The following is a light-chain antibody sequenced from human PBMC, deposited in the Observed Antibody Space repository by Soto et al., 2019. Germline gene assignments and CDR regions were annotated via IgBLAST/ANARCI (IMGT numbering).Light chain of an antibody. Sequence: EIVLTQSPGTLSLSPGERATLSCRASQTISIYLAWYQQKPGQAPRLLIYDASNRATGIPARFSGSGSGTDFTLTLSSLEPEDFAVYYCQQRSNWPPITFGQGTRLEIQ. CDR3: QQRSNWPPIT. CDR2: DAS. J-gene: IGKJ5*01. V-gene: IGKV3-11*01. CDR1: QTISIY.